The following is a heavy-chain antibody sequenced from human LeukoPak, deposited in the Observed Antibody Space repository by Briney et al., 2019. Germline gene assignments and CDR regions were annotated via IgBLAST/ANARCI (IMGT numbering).Heavy chain of an antibody. Sequence: GGSLRLSCAASGFTCSNAWMSWVRQAPGKGLEWVGRIKSKTAGGTTEYDGTVKGRFTISRDDSKNTLYLQMNSLKTEDTAVYYCTTDLADSSSWYYYYYYMDVWGKGTTVTISS. V-gene: IGHV3-15*01. CDR3: TTDLADSSSWYYYYYYMDV. CDR1: GFTCSNAW. J-gene: IGHJ6*03. D-gene: IGHD6-13*01. CDR2: IKSKTAGGTT.